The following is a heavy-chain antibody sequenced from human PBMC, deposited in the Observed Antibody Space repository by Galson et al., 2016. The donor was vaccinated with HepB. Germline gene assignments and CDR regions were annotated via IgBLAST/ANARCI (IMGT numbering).Heavy chain of an antibody. CDR3: ARVIRDSTLVRGSYYFDY. CDR1: GGSISSGGYY. J-gene: IGHJ4*02. D-gene: IGHD3-10*01. CDR2: IYYSGST. V-gene: IGHV4-31*03. Sequence: TLSLTCTVSGGSISSGGYYWSWIRQHPGKGLEWIGYIYYSGSTYYNPSLKSRVSISVDTSKNQFSLKLSSVTAADTALYYCARVIRDSTLVRGSYYFDYWGQGTLITVSS.